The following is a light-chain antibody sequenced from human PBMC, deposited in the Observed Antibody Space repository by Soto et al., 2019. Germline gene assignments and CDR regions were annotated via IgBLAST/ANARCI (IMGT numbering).Light chain of an antibody. J-gene: IGLJ2*01. Sequence: QSVLTQPPSASGSPGQSVTISCTGTTTDVGGYDLVSWYQQHPGKAPKVIIYEVTKRPSGVPDRFFGSKSGSTASLTVSGLQAEDEAAYYCCSYTVGDTVVFSGGTKLTVL. V-gene: IGLV2-8*01. CDR1: TTDVGGYDL. CDR2: EVT. CDR3: CSYTVGDTVV.